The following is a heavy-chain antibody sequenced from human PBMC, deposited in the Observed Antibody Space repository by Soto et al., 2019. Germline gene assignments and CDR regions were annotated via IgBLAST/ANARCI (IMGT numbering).Heavy chain of an antibody. CDR3: ARGRITIFGVVIIPRYYMDV. Sequence: PGGSLRLSCAASGFTFSKYVMHWVRQAPGKGLEWVALISYAEINQSYADSVKGRFTISRDSSKNTLYLQMNSLRVEDTAVYYCARGRITIFGVVIIPRYYMDVWGKGTTVTVSS. J-gene: IGHJ6*03. CDR2: ISYAEINQ. CDR1: GFTFSKYV. D-gene: IGHD3-3*01. V-gene: IGHV3-30-3*01.